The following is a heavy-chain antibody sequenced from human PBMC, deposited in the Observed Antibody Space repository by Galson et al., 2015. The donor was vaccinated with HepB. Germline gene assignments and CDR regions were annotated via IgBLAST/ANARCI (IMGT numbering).Heavy chain of an antibody. CDR1: GYRFSDYW. V-gene: IGHV5-51*01. D-gene: IGHD2-21*02. J-gene: IGHJ3*02. CDR3: ARRGTGPTYCGGDCYGFEI. Sequence: QSGAEVKKPGESLKISCKGSGYRFSDYWIGWVRQMPGKGLEWMGIIYPGDSNTKYSPSFQGQVSMSADKSISTAYLQWSSLKASDNAIYYCARRGTGPTYCGGDCYGFEIWGQGTMVTVSS. CDR2: IYPGDSNT.